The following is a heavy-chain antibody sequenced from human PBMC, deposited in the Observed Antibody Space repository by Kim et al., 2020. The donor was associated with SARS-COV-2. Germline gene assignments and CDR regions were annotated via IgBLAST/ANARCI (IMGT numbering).Heavy chain of an antibody. D-gene: IGHD6-13*01. Sequence: DSVKSRYNISRDNGKNSLYLQMNSLRAEDTAVYYCARVTIAAAGFDAFDIWGQGTMVTVSS. J-gene: IGHJ3*02. CDR3: ARVTIAAAGFDAFDI. V-gene: IGHV3-7*01.